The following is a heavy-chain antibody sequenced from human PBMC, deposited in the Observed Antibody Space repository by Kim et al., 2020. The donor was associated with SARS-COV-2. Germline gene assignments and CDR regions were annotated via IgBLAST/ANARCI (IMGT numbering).Heavy chain of an antibody. CDR3: ARAFHLYCSGGSCRLPGY. Sequence: ASVKVSCKASGYTFTSYGISWVRQAPGQGLEWMGWISAYNGNTNYAQKLQGRVTMTTDTSTSTAYMELRSLRSDDTAVYYCARAFHLYCSGGSCRLPGYWGQGTPGTVSS. CDR1: GYTFTSYG. V-gene: IGHV1-18*01. J-gene: IGHJ4*01. D-gene: IGHD2-15*01. CDR2: ISAYNGNT.